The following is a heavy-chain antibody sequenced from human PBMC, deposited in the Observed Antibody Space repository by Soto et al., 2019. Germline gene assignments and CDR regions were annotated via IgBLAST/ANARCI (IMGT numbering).Heavy chain of an antibody. J-gene: IGHJ3*02. V-gene: IGHV4-59*01. CDR3: ARDVRGYSYGYDAFDI. CDR2: ISYSGIT. Sequence: QVHLQESGPGLLKPSETLSLTCTVSGGSISNFYWSWIRQPPGKGLEWMGYISYSGITNYNPSLKSRITISVDTSKNQFSLKLSSVTAADAAVYYCARDVRGYSYGYDAFDIWGQGTMVTVSS. D-gene: IGHD5-18*01. CDR1: GGSISNFY.